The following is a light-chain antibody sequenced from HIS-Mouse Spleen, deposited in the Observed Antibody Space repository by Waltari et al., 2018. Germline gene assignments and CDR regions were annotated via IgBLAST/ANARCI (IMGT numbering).Light chain of an antibody. Sequence: QSVLTQPPSASGTPGQRVTISCSGSSPNIRRNYVYWYHQLPRTAPQLPKYQQLPGTAHKLLIYRNNQRPSGVPDRFSGSKSGTSASLAISGLRSEDEADYYCAAWDDSLSGWVFGGGTKLTVL. CDR1: SPNIRRNY. V-gene: IGLV1-47*01. J-gene: IGLJ3*02. CDR3: AAWDDSLSGWV. CDR2: RNN.